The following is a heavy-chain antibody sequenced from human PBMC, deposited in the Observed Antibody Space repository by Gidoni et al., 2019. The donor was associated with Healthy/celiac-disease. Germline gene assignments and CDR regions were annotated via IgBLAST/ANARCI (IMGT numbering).Heavy chain of an antibody. J-gene: IGHJ4*02. D-gene: IGHD3-10*01. V-gene: IGHV3-30*03. CDR1: GDTFSGYG. CDR3: ARDRGVANFDY. Sequence: QVQLVESGGGGVQPGRARRLSWEASGDTFSGYGMHWVRQAPGKGLEWVAVISYAGSNKYYAYSVKGRFTISRDNSKNTLYLQMNSLRAEDTAVYYCARDRGVANFDYWGQGTLVTVSS. CDR2: ISYAGSNK.